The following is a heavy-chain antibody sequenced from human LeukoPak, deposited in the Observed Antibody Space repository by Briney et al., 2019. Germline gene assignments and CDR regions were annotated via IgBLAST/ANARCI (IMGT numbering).Heavy chain of an antibody. CDR1: GFTFSSYW. CDR3: AQKALAAGDY. CDR2: ISGSGGST. V-gene: IGHV3-23*01. J-gene: IGHJ4*02. D-gene: IGHD6-13*01. Sequence: GGSLRLSCAASGFTFSSYWTSWVRQAPGKGLEWVSAISGSGGSTYYADSVKGRFTISRDNSKNTLYLQMNSLRAEDTAVYYCAQKALAAGDYWGQGTLVTVSS.